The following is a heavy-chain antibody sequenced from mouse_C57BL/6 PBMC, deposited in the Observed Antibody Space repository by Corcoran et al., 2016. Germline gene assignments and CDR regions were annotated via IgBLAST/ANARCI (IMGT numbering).Heavy chain of an antibody. J-gene: IGHJ2*01. CDR2: IYPGDGDT. V-gene: IGHV1-80*01. D-gene: IGHD1-1*01. CDR3: ARSAYYYGSGFDY. CDR1: GYAFSSYW. Sequence: QVQLQQSGAELVKPGASVKISCKASGYAFSSYWMNWVKQRPGKGLEWIGQIYPGDGDTNYNGKFKGKATLTADKSSSTAYMQLSSLTSEDSAVYFCARSAYYYGSGFDYWGQGTTLTVSS.